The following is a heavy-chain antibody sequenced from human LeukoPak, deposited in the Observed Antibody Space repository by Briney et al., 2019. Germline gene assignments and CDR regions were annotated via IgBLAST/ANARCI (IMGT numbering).Heavy chain of an antibody. J-gene: IGHJ4*02. CDR1: EYIFTDYH. V-gene: IGHV1-2*02. CDR2: INPNNGGT. CDR3: ARDKAAGLGIFDY. Sequence: ASVKVSCKVSEYIFTDYHMHCVRQAPGQGLEWMGWINPNNGGTKYAQKFQGRVIMTRDTSTSTGYMELSRLRSDDTAVYYCARDKAAGLGIFDYWGQGTQVTVSS. D-gene: IGHD6-13*01.